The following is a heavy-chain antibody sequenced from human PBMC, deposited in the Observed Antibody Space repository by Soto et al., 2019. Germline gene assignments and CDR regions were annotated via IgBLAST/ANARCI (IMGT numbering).Heavy chain of an antibody. D-gene: IGHD3-22*01. CDR3: ARAPHYYDSSGYFDY. Sequence: ASVKVSCKASGYTFTGYYMHWVRQAPGQGLEWMGWINPNSGGTNYAQKFQGWVTMTRDTSISTAYMELSRLRSDDTAVYYCARAPHYYDSSGYFDYWGQGTLVTVSS. J-gene: IGHJ4*02. CDR2: INPNSGGT. V-gene: IGHV1-2*04. CDR1: GYTFTGYY.